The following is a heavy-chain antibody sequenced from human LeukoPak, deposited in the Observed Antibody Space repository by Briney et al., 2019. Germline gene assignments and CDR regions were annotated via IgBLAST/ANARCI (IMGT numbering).Heavy chain of an antibody. D-gene: IGHD3-3*01. CDR2: MNPNSGNT. Sequence: ASVKVSCKASGYTFTSYDINWVRQATGQGLEWMGCMNPNSGNTGYAQKFQGRVTMTRNTSISTAYMELSSLRSEDTAVYYCARDASHYDFWSGYLNWFDPCGQGTLVTVSS. CDR1: GYTFTSYD. J-gene: IGHJ5*02. V-gene: IGHV1-8*01. CDR3: ARDASHYDFWSGYLNWFDP.